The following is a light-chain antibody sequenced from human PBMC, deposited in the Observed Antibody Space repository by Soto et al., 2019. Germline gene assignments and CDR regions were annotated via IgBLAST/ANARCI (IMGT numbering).Light chain of an antibody. CDR2: GAS. J-gene: IGKJ1*01. CDR3: QQYGSSRWT. Sequence: EIVLTQSPGTLSLSPGERATLSCRASQSVSSIYLAWYQQKPGQAPMLLIYGASSRATGIPDRFSGSGSGTDFTLTNSRLEPEDFAVYYCQQYGSSRWTFGQGTKVEI. CDR1: QSVSSIY. V-gene: IGKV3-20*01.